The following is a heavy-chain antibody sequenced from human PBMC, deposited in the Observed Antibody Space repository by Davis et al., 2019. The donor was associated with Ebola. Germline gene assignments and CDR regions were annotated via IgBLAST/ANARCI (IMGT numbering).Heavy chain of an antibody. Sequence: MPSETLSLTCAVYGGSFSGYYWSWIRQPPGKGLEWIGEISHSGSTSYNPSLKSRVTISVDTSKNQFSLKLSSVTAADTAVYYCARRHIVVVTAIDYWGQGTLVTVSS. J-gene: IGHJ4*02. CDR2: ISHSGST. V-gene: IGHV4-34*01. D-gene: IGHD2-21*02. CDR1: GGSFSGYY. CDR3: ARRHIVVVTAIDY.